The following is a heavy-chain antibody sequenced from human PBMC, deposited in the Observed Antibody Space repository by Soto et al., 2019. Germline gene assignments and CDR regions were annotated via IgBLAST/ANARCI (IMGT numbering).Heavy chain of an antibody. D-gene: IGHD3-3*01. CDR1: GYTFTSYG. V-gene: IGHV1-18*01. CDR3: ARRRYLEIENDY. Sequence: QVPLVKSGAEVKKPGASLKFSCKASGYTFTSYGISWVRQAPGQGLEWMGWISAYNGNTNYAQKRQGRVTMTTDTSTSTAYMELRSLRSDDTDVYYCARRRYLEIENDYWGQGTLVTVSS. CDR2: ISAYNGNT. J-gene: IGHJ4*02.